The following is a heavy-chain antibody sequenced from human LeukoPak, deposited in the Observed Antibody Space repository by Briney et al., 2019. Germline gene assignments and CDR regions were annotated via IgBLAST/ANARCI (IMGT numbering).Heavy chain of an antibody. Sequence: SETLSLTCAVYGGSFSGYYWSWIRQPPGKRLEWIGEINHSGSTSYNPSLKSRVTISVDTSKNQFSLKLNSVTAADTALYYCARQYYGYSGGGLDYWGQGTLVTVSS. J-gene: IGHJ4*02. V-gene: IGHV4-34*01. CDR1: GGSFSGYY. CDR3: ARQYYGYSGGGLDY. CDR2: INHSGST. D-gene: IGHD3-16*01.